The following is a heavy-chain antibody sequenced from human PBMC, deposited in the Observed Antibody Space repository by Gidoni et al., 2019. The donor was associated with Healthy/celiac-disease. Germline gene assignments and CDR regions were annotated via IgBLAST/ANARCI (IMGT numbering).Heavy chain of an antibody. CDR1: GFTFSSYA. CDR3: AKDTYYDILTGQSHFDY. CDR2: ISGSGGST. J-gene: IGHJ4*02. V-gene: IGHV3-23*01. D-gene: IGHD3-9*01. Sequence: EVQLLESGGGLVQPGGSLRLSCAASGFTFSSYAMRWVRQAPGKGPAWVAAISGSGGSTYYADSVKGRFTISRDNSKNTLYLQMNSLRAEDTAVYYCAKDTYYDILTGQSHFDYWGQGTLVTVSS.